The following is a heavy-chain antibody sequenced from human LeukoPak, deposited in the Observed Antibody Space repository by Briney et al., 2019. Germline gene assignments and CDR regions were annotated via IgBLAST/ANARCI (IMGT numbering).Heavy chain of an antibody. CDR1: GGSFSSYA. V-gene: IGHV1-69*13. CDR2: FIPIFGTA. CDR3: ARDEASYSLTSNFDY. J-gene: IGHJ4*02. D-gene: IGHD3-10*01. Sequence: GASVKVSCKASGGSFSSYAISWVRQAPGQGLEWMGGFIPIFGTANYAQQFQGRVTITADESTSTAYMELSSLRSEDTAVYYCARDEASYSLTSNFDYWGQGTLVTVSS.